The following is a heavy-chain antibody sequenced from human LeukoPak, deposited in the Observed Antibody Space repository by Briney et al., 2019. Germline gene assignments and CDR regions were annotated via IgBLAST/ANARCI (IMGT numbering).Heavy chain of an antibody. Sequence: ASVKVSCKAAGYTFTNNYLHWVRQAPGQGLEWMGMIYPRDGSTSYAQNFQGRVTVTRDTSTTTVHMELRGLRSEDTAVYYCARDQEGFDYWGQGTVVTVSS. CDR2: IYPRDGST. J-gene: IGHJ4*02. CDR3: ARDQEGFDY. V-gene: IGHV1-46*01. CDR1: GYTFTNNY.